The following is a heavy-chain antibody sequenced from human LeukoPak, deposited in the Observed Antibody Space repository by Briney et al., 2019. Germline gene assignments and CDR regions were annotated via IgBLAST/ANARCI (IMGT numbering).Heavy chain of an antibody. Sequence: ASVKVSCKAAGYTFTNNYLHWVRQAPGQGLEWMGMIYPRDGSTSYAQNFQGRVTVTRDTSTTTVHMELRGLRSEDTAVYYCARDQEGFDYWGQGTVVTVSS. CDR2: IYPRDGST. J-gene: IGHJ4*02. CDR3: ARDQEGFDY. V-gene: IGHV1-46*01. CDR1: GYTFTNNY.